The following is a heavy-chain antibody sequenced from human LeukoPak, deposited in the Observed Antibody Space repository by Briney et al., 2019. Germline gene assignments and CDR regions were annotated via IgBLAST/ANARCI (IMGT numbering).Heavy chain of an antibody. CDR1: GDSISSSSYY. D-gene: IGHD6-19*01. V-gene: IGHV4-39*01. Sequence: PSETLSLTCTVSGDSISSSSYYWGWIRQPPGKGLEWIGSIYYSGSTYYNPSLKSRVTISVDTSKNQFSLKLSSVTAADTAVYYCARRQRSSGHRHYYYYYYMDVWGKGTTVTISS. CDR2: IYYSGST. J-gene: IGHJ6*03. CDR3: ARRQRSSGHRHYYYYYYMDV.